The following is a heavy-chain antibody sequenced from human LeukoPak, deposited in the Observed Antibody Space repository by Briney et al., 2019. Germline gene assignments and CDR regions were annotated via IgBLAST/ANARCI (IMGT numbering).Heavy chain of an antibody. V-gene: IGHV3-30-3*01. CDR2: ISYDGSNK. CDR1: GFTFSSYA. J-gene: IGHJ4*02. D-gene: IGHD3-16*01. CDR3: ASGAVIGRKIDY. Sequence: GGSLRLSCAASGFTFSSYAMHWVRQAPGKGLEWVAVISYDGSNKYYADSVKGRFTISRDNSKNTLYLQMNSLRAEDTAVYYCASGAVIGRKIDYWGQGTLVTVSS.